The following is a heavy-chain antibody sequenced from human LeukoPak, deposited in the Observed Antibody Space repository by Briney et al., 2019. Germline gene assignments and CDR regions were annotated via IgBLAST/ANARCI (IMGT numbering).Heavy chain of an antibody. CDR1: GFTFSSYA. D-gene: IGHD3-22*01. CDR3: AKLNYYDGSGYYTGRGHFDY. CDR2: ISGSGGST. J-gene: IGHJ4*02. V-gene: IGHV3-23*01. Sequence: PGGSLRLSCAASGFTFSSYAMSWVRQAPGKGLEWVSAISGSGGSTYYADSVKGRFTISRDNSKNTLYLQMNSLRAEDTAVYYCAKLNYYDGSGYYTGRGHFDYWGQGTLVTVSS.